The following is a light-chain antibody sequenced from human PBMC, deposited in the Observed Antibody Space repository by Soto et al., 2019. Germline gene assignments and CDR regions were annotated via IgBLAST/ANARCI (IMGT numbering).Light chain of an antibody. J-gene: IGKJ4*01. CDR2: VAS. CDR1: QRIRTD. CDR3: QQSYKNPHT. V-gene: IGKV1-39*01. Sequence: IQMTQSPSSLSASVGERVTITCRASQRIRTDLNWYQQRPGKAPKVLIYVASTLQTGVPSRFSGSSSGTDFKLTITSLQPEEFALYYCQQSYKNPHTFGGGTRVKIK.